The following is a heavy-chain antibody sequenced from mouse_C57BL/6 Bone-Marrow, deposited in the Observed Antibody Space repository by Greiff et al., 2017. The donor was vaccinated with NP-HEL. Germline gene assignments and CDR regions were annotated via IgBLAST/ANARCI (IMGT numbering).Heavy chain of an antibody. CDR2: IWTGGGT. D-gene: IGHD1-1*01. CDR1: GFSLTSYA. V-gene: IGHV2-9-1*01. Sequence: VQGVESGPGLVAPSQSLSITCTVSGFSLTSYAISWVRQPPGKGLEWLGVIWTGGGTTYNSALKSRLSISKDNAKSQVFLKMNSLQTDDTARYYCARKGGSYYGAWFAYWGRGTLVTVSA. J-gene: IGHJ3*01. CDR3: ARKGGSYYGAWFAY.